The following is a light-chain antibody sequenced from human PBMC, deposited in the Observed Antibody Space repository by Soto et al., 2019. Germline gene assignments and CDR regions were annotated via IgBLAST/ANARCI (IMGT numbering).Light chain of an antibody. CDR1: QRLSSS. J-gene: IGKJ1*01. CDR3: QQYNSYPWT. V-gene: IGKV1-5*01. CDR2: DAS. Sequence: DIQMTQSPYTLSASVGDRVTITCRASQRLSSSLAWYQQKPGKAPNLLIYDASNLESGVPSRFSGSGSGTEFTLSISSLQPDDFATYYCQQYNSYPWTFGLGTRVEIK.